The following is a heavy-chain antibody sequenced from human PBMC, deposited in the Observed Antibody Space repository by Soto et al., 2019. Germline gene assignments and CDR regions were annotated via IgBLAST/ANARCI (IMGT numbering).Heavy chain of an antibody. D-gene: IGHD6-6*01. V-gene: IGHV1-8*01. Sequence: QVQLVQSGAEVKKPGASVKVSCKASGYTFTSYDINWVRQATGQGLEWMGWMNPNSGNTGYAQKFQGRVTMTRTTSISTAYMEMCSLRSEDTAVYYCARGLVAARPNDYWGQGTLVTVSS. CDR1: GYTFTSYD. CDR3: ARGLVAARPNDY. J-gene: IGHJ4*02. CDR2: MNPNSGNT.